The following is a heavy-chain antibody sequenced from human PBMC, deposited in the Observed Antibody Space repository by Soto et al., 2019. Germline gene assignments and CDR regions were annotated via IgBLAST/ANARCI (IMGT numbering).Heavy chain of an antibody. CDR2: ISGSGGST. CDR1: GFTFSNHA. V-gene: IGHV3-23*01. D-gene: IGHD3-22*01. CDR3: AKNPSGAITYYYESSGPPPIDAFDI. J-gene: IGHJ3*02. Sequence: GGSLRLSCAASGFTFSNHAMSWVRQAPGKGLEWVSGISGSGGSTYYADSVKGRFTVSRDTSKNTLYLQMNSLRAEDTAVYYCAKNPSGAITYYYESSGPPPIDAFDIWGQGTMVTV.